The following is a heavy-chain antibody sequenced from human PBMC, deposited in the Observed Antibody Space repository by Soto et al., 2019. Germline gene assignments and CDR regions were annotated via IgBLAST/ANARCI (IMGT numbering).Heavy chain of an antibody. CDR1: GASISSSNYY. Sequence: SETLSLTCTVSGASISSSNYYWGWIRQPPGRGLEWIGTMYYSGRTYYNPSLKSRVTASVDTSKNQCSLKLSAVTATDTAVYYCARHGNTVTTGYYYGMDVWGQGTTVTVSS. CDR3: ARHGNTVTTGYYYGMDV. V-gene: IGHV4-39*01. CDR2: MYYSGRT. D-gene: IGHD4-17*01. J-gene: IGHJ6*02.